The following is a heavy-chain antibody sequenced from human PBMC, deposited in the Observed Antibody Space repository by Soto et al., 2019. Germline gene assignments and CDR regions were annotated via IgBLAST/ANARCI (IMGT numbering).Heavy chain of an antibody. D-gene: IGHD3-10*01. CDR2: VGRFGNT. Sequence: EVALLDSGGHLVQPGGSLRLSCEGSGFSFPDYDMNWVRQTPGKGLEWVAAVGRFGNTYYRDSARGRFTISRDDSSNTVYLQMNRLRVEVTAVYFCAKEGRLRSPAGDYFASWAQGSLVTVSS. J-gene: IGHJ4*02. CDR3: AKEGRLRSPAGDYFAS. V-gene: IGHV3-23*01. CDR1: GFSFPDYD.